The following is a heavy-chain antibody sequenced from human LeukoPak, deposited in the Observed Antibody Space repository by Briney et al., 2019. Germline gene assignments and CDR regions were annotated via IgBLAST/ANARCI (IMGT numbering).Heavy chain of an antibody. D-gene: IGHD3-22*01. CDR1: GFTLSSYG. J-gene: IGHJ3*02. V-gene: IGHV3-33*01. CDR3: ARDPFYYDSSGYQDAFDI. Sequence: GRSLGLSCAASGFTLSSYGMHWVRQAPGKGLEWVAVIWYDGSNKYYADSVKGRFTISRNNSKNTLYLQMNSLRAGDTAVYYCARDPFYYDSSGYQDAFDIWGQGTMVTVSS. CDR2: IWYDGSNK.